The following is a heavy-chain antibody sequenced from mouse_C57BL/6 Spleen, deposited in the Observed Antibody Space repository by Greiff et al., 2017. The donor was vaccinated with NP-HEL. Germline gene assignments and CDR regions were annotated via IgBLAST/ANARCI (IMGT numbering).Heavy chain of an antibody. V-gene: IGHV5-17*01. D-gene: IGHD1-2*01. CDR2: ISSGSSTI. CDR3: ARKEGCYGDAMDY. J-gene: IGHJ4*01. Sequence: EVMLVESGGGLVKPGGSLKLSCAASGFTFSDYGMHWVRQAPEKGLEWVAYISSGSSTIYYADTVKGRFTISRDNAKNTLFLQMTSRRSEDTAMYYCARKEGCYGDAMDYWGQGTSVTVSS. CDR1: GFTFSDYG.